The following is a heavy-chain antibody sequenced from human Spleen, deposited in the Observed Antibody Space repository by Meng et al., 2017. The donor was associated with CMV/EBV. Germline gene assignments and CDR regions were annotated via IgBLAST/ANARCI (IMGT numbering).Heavy chain of an antibody. Sequence: GGSLRLSCAGSGFTFSSYSMNWVRQAPGRGLEWLSYISSGGHTTYYAESVRGRFTVSRDNARNALYLQMDSLRVEDTAVYHCARDGRPLSLGYCNSASCYTRYFDYWGQGTLVTVSS. V-gene: IGHV3-48*04. CDR1: GFTFSSYS. J-gene: IGHJ4*02. D-gene: IGHD2-2*02. CDR2: ISSGGHTT. CDR3: ARDGRPLSLGYCNSASCYTRYFDY.